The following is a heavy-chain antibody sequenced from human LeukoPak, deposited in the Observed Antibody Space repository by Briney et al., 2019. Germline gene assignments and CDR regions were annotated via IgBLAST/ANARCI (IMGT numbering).Heavy chain of an antibody. V-gene: IGHV2-5*02. D-gene: IGHD1-14*01. J-gene: IGHJ4*02. Sequence: SGPTLVNPTQTLTLTCTLSGFSLSTNGVGVGWIRQPPGKALEWLTLIYWDDDKRYNPSLRSRLTVTKDISNSQVVLTMTNVDPVDTATYFCAHRLLGITTNWNHGYFDYWGQGMLVIVSS. CDR2: IYWDDDK. CDR3: AHRLLGITTNWNHGYFDY. CDR1: GFSLSTNGVG.